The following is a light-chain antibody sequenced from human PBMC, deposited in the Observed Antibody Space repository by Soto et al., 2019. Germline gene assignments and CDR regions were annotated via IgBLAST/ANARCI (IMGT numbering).Light chain of an antibody. CDR1: QAIRND. Sequence: AIQMTQSPSSLSASVGDRVTITCRASQAIRNDLGWYQQKPGKAPNLLIFGASNLQAGVPVRFSASGSDTNFTLTISNLQPQDFASYYCLQDYTYPWMFGQGTKV. CDR3: LQDYTYPWM. J-gene: IGKJ1*01. V-gene: IGKV1-6*01. CDR2: GAS.